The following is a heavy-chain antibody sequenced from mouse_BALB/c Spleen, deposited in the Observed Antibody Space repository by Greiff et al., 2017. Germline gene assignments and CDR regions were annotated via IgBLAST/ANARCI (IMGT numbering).Heavy chain of an antibody. CDR2: VNPNNGGT. V-gene: IGHV1-26*01. D-gene: IGHD2-4*01. CDR3: ARDYDHAMDY. J-gene: IGHJ4*01. Sequence: VQLQQSGPELVKPGASVKISCKASGYSFTGYYMHWVKQSHGKSLEWIGRVNPNNGGTSYNQKFKGKAILTVDKSSSTAYMELRSLTSEDSAVYYCARDYDHAMDYWGQGTSVTVSS. CDR1: GYSFTGYY.